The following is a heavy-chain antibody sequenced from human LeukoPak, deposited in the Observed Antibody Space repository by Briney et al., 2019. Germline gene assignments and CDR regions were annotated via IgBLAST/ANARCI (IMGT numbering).Heavy chain of an antibody. D-gene: IGHD3-22*01. Sequence: GGSLRLSCAASGFTFDDYAMHWVRQAPGEGLEWVSGIRWNSGSIGYADSVKGRFTISRDNAKNSLYLQMNSLRAEDTALYYCAKDPGYDSSGYTRLGYFQHWGQGTLVTVSS. CDR1: GFTFDDYA. CDR2: IRWNSGSI. V-gene: IGHV3-9*01. CDR3: AKDPGYDSSGYTRLGYFQH. J-gene: IGHJ1*01.